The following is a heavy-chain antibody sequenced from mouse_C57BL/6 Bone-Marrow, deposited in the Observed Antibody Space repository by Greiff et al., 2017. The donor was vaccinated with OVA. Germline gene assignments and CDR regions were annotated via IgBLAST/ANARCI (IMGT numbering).Heavy chain of an antibody. CDR2: IDPENGDT. CDR3: TRICY. V-gene: IGHV14-4*01. J-gene: IGHJ2*01. CDR1: GFYFKDDD. Sequence: VQLQQSGAELVRPGASVKLSCTASGFYFKDDDMHWVKQRPEQGLEWIGWIDPENGDTEYASKFQGKATITADTSSNTDYMQLSSLTSEDTACYYCTRICYWDRGTAITVSA.